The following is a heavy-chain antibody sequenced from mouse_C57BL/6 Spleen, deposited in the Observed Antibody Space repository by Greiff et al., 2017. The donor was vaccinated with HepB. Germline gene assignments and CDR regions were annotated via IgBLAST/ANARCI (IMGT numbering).Heavy chain of an antibody. Sequence: VQLKESGPGLVQPSQSLSITCTVSGFSLTSYGVHWVRQSPGKGLEWLGVIWRGGSTDYNAAFMSRLSITKDNSKSQVFFKMNSLQADDTAIYYCAKKNYSNRYAMDYWGQGTSVTVSS. V-gene: IGHV2-5*01. CDR3: AKKNYSNRYAMDY. J-gene: IGHJ4*01. D-gene: IGHD2-5*01. CDR1: GFSLTSYG. CDR2: IWRGGST.